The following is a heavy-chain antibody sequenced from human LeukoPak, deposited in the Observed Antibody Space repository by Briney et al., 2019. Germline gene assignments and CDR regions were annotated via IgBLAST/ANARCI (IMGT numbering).Heavy chain of an antibody. Sequence: ASVKVSCKASGYTFSSYDFSWVRQAPGQGLEWMGWISAYNGNTNYAQKLQGRVTMTTDTSTSTAYMELRSLRSDDTAVYYCARYYHYYYYMDVWGTGTTVTVSS. CDR2: ISAYNGNT. J-gene: IGHJ6*03. CDR1: GYTFSSYD. CDR3: ARYYHYYYYMDV. V-gene: IGHV1-18*01.